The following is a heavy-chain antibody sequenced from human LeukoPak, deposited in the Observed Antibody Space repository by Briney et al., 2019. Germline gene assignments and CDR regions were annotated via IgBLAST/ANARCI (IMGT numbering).Heavy chain of an antibody. D-gene: IGHD6-6*01. Sequence: PSETLSHTCTVSGGSISSYYWSWIRQPPGKGLEWIGYIYYSGSTNYNPSLKSRVTISVDTSKNQFSLKLSSVTAADTAVYYCARWYKYSSSWSPVNWFDPWGQGTLVTVSS. V-gene: IGHV4-59*01. J-gene: IGHJ5*02. CDR1: GGSISSYY. CDR3: ARWYKYSSSWSPVNWFDP. CDR2: IYYSGST.